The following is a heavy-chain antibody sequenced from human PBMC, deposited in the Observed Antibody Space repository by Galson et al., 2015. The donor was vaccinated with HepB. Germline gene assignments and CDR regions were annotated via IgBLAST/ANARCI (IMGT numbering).Heavy chain of an antibody. V-gene: IGHV3-30-3*01. J-gene: IGHJ4*02. D-gene: IGHD1-26*01. Sequence: SLRLSCATSGFTFNTYTMHWVRRAPGKGLEWLATISSLGDIEYYADSVKGRFTNSRDNAKNILYLQVNSLRTDDTALYYCARDAMGRGSGKFSAFDYWGQGTLITVSS. CDR2: ISSLGDIE. CDR3: ARDAMGRGSGKFSAFDY. CDR1: GFTFNTYT.